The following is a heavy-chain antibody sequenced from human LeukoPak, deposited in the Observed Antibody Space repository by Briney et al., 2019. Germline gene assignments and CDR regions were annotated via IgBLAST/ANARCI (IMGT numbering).Heavy chain of an antibody. D-gene: IGHD3/OR15-3a*01. CDR3: ARRWTGENAFDI. J-gene: IGHJ3*02. CDR1: GGSISGYY. Sequence: SETLSLTCSVSGGSISGYYWSWIRQPPGQTLEWIGYIYSSGSTNYNPSLQSRVTMSVDTSMNQFSLRLSSVTAADTAVYYCARRWTGENAFDIWGQGTMVTVSS. CDR2: IYSSGST. V-gene: IGHV4-4*09.